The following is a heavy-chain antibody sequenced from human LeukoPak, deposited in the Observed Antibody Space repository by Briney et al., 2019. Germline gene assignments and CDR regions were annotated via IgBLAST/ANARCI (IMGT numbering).Heavy chain of an antibody. J-gene: IGHJ6*04. V-gene: IGHV1-69*01. CDR3: ASCSAGGYSYGYPTEHYYYYGMDV. CDR1: GGTFSSYA. CDR2: IIPIFGTA. D-gene: IGHD5-18*01. Sequence: SVKVSCKASGGTFSSYAISWVRQAPGQGLEWMGEIIPIFGTANYAQKFQGRVTITADESTSTAYMELSSLRSEDTAVYYCASCSAGGYSYGYPTEHYYYYGMDVWGKGATVTVSS.